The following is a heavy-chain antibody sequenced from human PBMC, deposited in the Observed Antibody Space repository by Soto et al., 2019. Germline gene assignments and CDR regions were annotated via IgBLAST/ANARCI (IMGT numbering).Heavy chain of an antibody. V-gene: IGHV4-59*08. CDR2: IYYSGST. J-gene: IGHJ4*02. D-gene: IGHD4-17*01. CDR1: GGSINSYY. CDR3: ARQISYYGDYTYFDY. Sequence: SGTMSLTCTVCGGSINSYYWSWIRQPPGKGLEWIGYIYYSGSTNYNPSLKSRVTISVDTSKNQFSLRLSSVTAADTAVYYCARQISYYGDYTYFDYWGQGTLVTVSS.